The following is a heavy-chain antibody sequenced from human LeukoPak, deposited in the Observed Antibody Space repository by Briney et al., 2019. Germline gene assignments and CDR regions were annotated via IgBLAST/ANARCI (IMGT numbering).Heavy chain of an antibody. CDR1: GGTFSSYA. J-gene: IGHJ4*02. Sequence: SVKVSCKASGGTFSSYAISWVRQAPGQGLEWMGRIIPIFGTANYAQKFQGRVTITTDESTSTAYMELSSLRSENTAVYYCARGYYDILTGYYLFDYWGQGTLVTVSS. V-gene: IGHV1-69*05. CDR3: ARGYYDILTGYYLFDY. D-gene: IGHD3-9*01. CDR2: IIPIFGTA.